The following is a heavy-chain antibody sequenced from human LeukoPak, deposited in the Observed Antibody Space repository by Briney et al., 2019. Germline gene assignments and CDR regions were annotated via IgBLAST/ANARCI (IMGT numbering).Heavy chain of an antibody. CDR1: GGSFSGYY. J-gene: IGHJ6*03. Sequence: SETLSLTCAVYGGSFSGYYWSWIRQPPGKGLEWIGEINHSGSTNYNPSLKSRVTISVDTSKNQFSLKLSSVTAADTAVYYCARTGDSGLDFGKYFYYMDVWGKGTKVIISS. CDR3: ARTGDSGLDFGKYFYYMDV. D-gene: IGHD5-12*01. CDR2: INHSGST. V-gene: IGHV4-34*01.